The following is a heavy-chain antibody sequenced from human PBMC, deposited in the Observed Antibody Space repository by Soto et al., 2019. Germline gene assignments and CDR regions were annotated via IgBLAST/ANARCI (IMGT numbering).Heavy chain of an antibody. V-gene: IGHV4-59*12. CDR2: IYHSGST. J-gene: IGHJ5*02. CDR3: ARVPGP. Sequence: SETLPLTCTVSGGSISSYYWSWIRQPPGKGLEWIGYIYHSGSTYYNPSLKSRVTISVDRSKNQFSLKLSSVTAADTAVYYCARVPGPWGQGTLVTVSS. CDR1: GGSISSYY.